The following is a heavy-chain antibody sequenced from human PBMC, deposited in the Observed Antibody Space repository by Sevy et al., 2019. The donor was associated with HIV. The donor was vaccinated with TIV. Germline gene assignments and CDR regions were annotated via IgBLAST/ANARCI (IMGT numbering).Heavy chain of an antibody. CDR1: GFPFSSYA. Sequence: GGSLRLSCAASGFPFSSYAMSWVRQAPGRGLEWVSTLIGGGRRTYYADSVTGRFIISRDNSRNTLYRQMNSLRAVDTAIYYCAKRRVQSGLSGGGANYGMDVCGRGTTVTVSS. V-gene: IGHV3-23*01. CDR2: LIGGGRRT. J-gene: IGHJ6*02. CDR3: AKRRVQSGLSGGGANYGMDV. D-gene: IGHD2-8*02.